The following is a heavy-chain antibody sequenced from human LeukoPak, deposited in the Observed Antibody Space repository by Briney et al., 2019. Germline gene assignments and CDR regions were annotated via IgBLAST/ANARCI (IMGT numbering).Heavy chain of an antibody. J-gene: IGHJ4*02. CDR3: ARRTGSGSYYVDF. CDR1: GYSISSGYY. Sequence: PSETLSLTCALSGYSISSGYYWGWIRQPPGKGLEWIGSIYHSGSTYYNPSLKSRVTISVDTSKNQFSLKVTSVTAADTAVYYCARRTGSGSYYVDFWGQGTVVTVSS. V-gene: IGHV4-38-2*01. D-gene: IGHD3-10*01. CDR2: IYHSGST.